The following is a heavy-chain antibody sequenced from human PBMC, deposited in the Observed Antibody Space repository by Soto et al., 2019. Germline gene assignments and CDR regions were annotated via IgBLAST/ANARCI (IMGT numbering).Heavy chain of an antibody. J-gene: IGHJ4*02. D-gene: IGHD1-1*01. CDR2: INTDGRDI. V-gene: IGHV3-74*02. Sequence: EVLLVESGGGLVQPGGSLRLSCTASGFTFNNYWMHWVRQVPGKGLMWVSRINTDGRDINYADSVKGRFTISRDNAMHTLYLYMNSLRDDDTAVYYCVRGGATGAYGRDHLGQGTLVTVSS. CDR3: VRGGATGAYGRDH. CDR1: GFTFNNYW.